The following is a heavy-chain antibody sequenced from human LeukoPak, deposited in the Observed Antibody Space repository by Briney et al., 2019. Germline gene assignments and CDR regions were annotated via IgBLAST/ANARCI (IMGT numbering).Heavy chain of an antibody. CDR3: ARGPMTYDILTGYDY. D-gene: IGHD3-9*01. CDR1: GFTFSSYW. V-gene: IGHV3-74*01. J-gene: IGHJ4*02. CDR2: INSDGSST. Sequence: GGSLRLSCAASGFTFSSYWMHWVRQAPGKGLVWVSRINSDGSSTSYADSVKGRFTISRDNAKNTLYLQMNSLRVEDTAVYYCARGPMTYDILTGYDYWGQGTLVTVSS.